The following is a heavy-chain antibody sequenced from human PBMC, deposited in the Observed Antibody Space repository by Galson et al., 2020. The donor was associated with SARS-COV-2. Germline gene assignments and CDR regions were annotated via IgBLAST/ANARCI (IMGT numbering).Heavy chain of an antibody. Sequence: GGSLRLSCAASGFVFSTYGMTWVRQAPGKGLEWVSSIRRRGGSTDYADSVKGRFTISRDDSKNTVYLQMNSLRVEDTAVYYCANSRERVDPQVLYGMDAWGQGSLVAVSS. CDR3: ANSRERVDPQVLYGMDA. D-gene: IGHD4-17*01. CDR1: GFVFSTYG. CDR2: IRRRGGST. J-gene: IGHJ5*02. V-gene: IGHV3-23*01.